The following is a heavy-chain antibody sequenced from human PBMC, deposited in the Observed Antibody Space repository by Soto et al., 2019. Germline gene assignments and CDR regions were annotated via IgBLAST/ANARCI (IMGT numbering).Heavy chain of an antibody. CDR1: GFTFSNYW. Sequence: EVQLVESGGGLVQPGGSLRLSCAASGFTFSNYWMHWVRQAPGKGLVWVSRINSDGSSTSYADSVKGRFTISRDNAKNTLYRQMNGLRADDTAVYYCVGGPGYSYGPFDYWGQGTLVTVSS. V-gene: IGHV3-74*01. J-gene: IGHJ4*02. CDR2: INSDGSST. D-gene: IGHD5-18*01. CDR3: VGGPGYSYGPFDY.